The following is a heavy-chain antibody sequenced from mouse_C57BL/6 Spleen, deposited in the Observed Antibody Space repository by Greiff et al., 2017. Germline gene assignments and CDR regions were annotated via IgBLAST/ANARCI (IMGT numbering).Heavy chain of an antibody. Sequence: EVKLVESGEGLVKPGGSLKLSCAASGFTFSSYAMSWVRQTPEKRLEWVAYISSGGDYIYYADTVKGRFTISRDNARNTLYLQMSSLKSEDTAMYYCTRVGGPHWYFDVWGTGTTVTVSS. J-gene: IGHJ1*03. V-gene: IGHV5-9-1*02. CDR3: TRVGGPHWYFDV. D-gene: IGHD3-3*01. CDR2: ISSGGDYI. CDR1: GFTFSSYA.